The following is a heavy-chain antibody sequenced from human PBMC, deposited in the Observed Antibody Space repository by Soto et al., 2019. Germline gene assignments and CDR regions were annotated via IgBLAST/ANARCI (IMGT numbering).Heavy chain of an antibody. J-gene: IGHJ4*02. CDR3: TTDPGDYQDF. CDR2: IKNKVDGGTT. D-gene: IGHD4-17*01. Sequence: EVQLVESGGDLVRPGGCLRLSCVTSGITFINAWMSWVRQVPGKGLEWVGRIKNKVDGGTTDYAARVRGRFTISRDDSRNTLFLQMTNLEIEDTAVYYCTTDPGDYQDFWGQGTLVTVSS. CDR1: GITFINAW. V-gene: IGHV3-15*01.